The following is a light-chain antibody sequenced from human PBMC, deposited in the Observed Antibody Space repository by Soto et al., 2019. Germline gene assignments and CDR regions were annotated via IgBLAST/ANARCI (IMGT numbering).Light chain of an antibody. CDR3: SSYGGSNTVV. CDR1: SSDVGGYTY. Sequence: QSVLTQPPSASGSPGQSVTISCTGSSSDVGGYTYVSWYQQHPGKAPKLMIYEVSKRPSGVPDRLSGSKSGNTASLPVSGLQAEDEADYYCSSYGGSNTVVFGGGTKLTVL. V-gene: IGLV2-8*01. CDR2: EVS. J-gene: IGLJ2*01.